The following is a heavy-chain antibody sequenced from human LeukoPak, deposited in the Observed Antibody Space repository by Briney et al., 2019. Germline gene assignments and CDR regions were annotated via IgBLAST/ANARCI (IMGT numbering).Heavy chain of an antibody. CDR1: GFTFSSYA. D-gene: IGHD6-19*01. Sequence: GGSLRLSCAASGFTFSSYAMHWVRQAPGKGLEWVAVISYDGSNKYYADSVKGRFTISRDNSKNTLYLQMNSLRAEDTAVYYCARDLGGSGWYFSFSAEPSYYFDYWGQGTLVTVSS. V-gene: IGHV3-30-3*01. J-gene: IGHJ4*02. CDR3: ARDLGGSGWYFSFSAEPSYYFDY. CDR2: ISYDGSNK.